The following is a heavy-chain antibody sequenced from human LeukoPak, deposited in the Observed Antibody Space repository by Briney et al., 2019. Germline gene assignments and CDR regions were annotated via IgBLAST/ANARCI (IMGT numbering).Heavy chain of an antibody. J-gene: IGHJ4*02. CDR1: GGSIGSSGFY. D-gene: IGHD3-10*01. CDR2: IYASGNT. CDR3: ARRTWGVYYFDY. Sequence: SETLSLTCKVSGGSIGSSGFYWGWFRQPPGKGLEWIGYIYASGNTNYNPSLKSRVTVSLDTSKNQFSLKLSSVTAADTAVYYCARRTWGVYYFDYWGQGTLVTVSS. V-gene: IGHV4-61*05.